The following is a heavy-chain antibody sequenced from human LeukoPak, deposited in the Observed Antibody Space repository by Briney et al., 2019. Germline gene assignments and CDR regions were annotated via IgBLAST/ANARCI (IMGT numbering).Heavy chain of an antibody. D-gene: IGHD2-2*02. CDR2: IYYSGST. J-gene: IGHJ3*02. Sequence: KSSETLSLTCTVSGGSISSSSYYWGWIRQPPGKGLEWIGSIYYSGSTYYNPSLKSRVTISVDTSKNQFSLKLSSVTAADTAVYYCARQGGILYHEGDAFDIWGQGTMVTVSS. V-gene: IGHV4-39*01. CDR1: GGSISSSSYY. CDR3: ARQGGILYHEGDAFDI.